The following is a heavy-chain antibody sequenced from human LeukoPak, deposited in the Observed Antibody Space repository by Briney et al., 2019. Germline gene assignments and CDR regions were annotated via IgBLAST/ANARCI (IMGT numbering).Heavy chain of an antibody. V-gene: IGHV1-69*04. D-gene: IGHD3-16*02. CDR1: GGTFSSNA. CDR2: IIPIFGIA. J-gene: IGHJ4*02. CDR3: ARDRTFGGVIAAQHDY. Sequence: GSSVKVSCKASGGTFSSNAISWVRQAPGQGLEWMGRIIPIFGIANYAQKFQGRVTITADKSTSTAYMELSSLRSEDTAVYYCARDRTFGGVIAAQHDYWGQGTLVTVSS.